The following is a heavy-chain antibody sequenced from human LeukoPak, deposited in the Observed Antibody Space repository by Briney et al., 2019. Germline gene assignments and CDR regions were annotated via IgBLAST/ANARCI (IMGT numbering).Heavy chain of an antibody. CDR2: VKRKIDGETT. J-gene: IGHJ4*02. CDR3: TTDSAAY. CDR1: GFTFSNAW. V-gene: IGHV3-15*01. Sequence: PGGSLRLSCAASGFTFSNAWMTWLRQAPGKGLEWVGRVKRKIDGETTDYAAAVKGRFAISRDDSKNTVYLQMNSLKTEDTALYYCTTDSAAYWGQGTLVTVSS.